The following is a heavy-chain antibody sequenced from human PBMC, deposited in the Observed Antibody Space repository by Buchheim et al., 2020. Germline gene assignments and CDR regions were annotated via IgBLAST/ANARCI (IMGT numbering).Heavy chain of an antibody. V-gene: IGHV4-34*01. Sequence: QVQLQQWGAGLLKPSETLSLTCAVYGGSFSGYYWSWIRQPPGKGLEWIGEINHSGSTNYNPSLKSRVTISVDTSKNQFSLKLSSVTAADTAVYYCARGPRSDSSGYPEYFQHWGQGTL. CDR2: INHSGST. CDR3: ARGPRSDSSGYPEYFQH. J-gene: IGHJ1*01. CDR1: GGSFSGYY. D-gene: IGHD3-22*01.